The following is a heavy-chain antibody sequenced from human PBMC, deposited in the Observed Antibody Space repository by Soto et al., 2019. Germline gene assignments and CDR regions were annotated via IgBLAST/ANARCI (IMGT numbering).Heavy chain of an antibody. CDR1: GNTLTSFY. CDR3: ARPPGYVTDWYYFDI. V-gene: IGHV1-2*02. CDR2: LSPTTGGT. J-gene: IGHJ4*02. D-gene: IGHD3-9*01. Sequence: EASVKVSCKXSGNTLTSFYIHWVRQAPGQGLEWVGRLSPTTGGTNYAQHFQGRVTVTWDMSTFTAYMELSSLIYEDTAVYYCARPPGYVTDWYYFDIWGQGTQVTVSS.